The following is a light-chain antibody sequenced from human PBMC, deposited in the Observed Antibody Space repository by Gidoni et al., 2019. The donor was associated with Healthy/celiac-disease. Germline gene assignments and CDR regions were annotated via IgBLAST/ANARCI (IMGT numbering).Light chain of an antibody. J-gene: IGKJ1*01. CDR2: AAS. CDR3: QQANSFPWT. V-gene: IGKV1-12*02. CDR1: QGISRW. Sequence: DIQMTQSPSSVSASVVDRVTITCLASQGISRWLAWYQQKPGKAPKLLIYAASSLQSGVPSRFSGSGSGTDFTLTISSLSPEDFATYYCQQANSFPWTFGQGTKVEIK.